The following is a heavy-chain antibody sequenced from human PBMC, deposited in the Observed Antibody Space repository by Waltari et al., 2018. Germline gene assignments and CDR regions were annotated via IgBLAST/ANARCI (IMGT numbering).Heavy chain of an antibody. Sequence: QVQLQQWGAGLLKPSETLSLTCAVYGWSFRGYYWSWIRQPPGKGSWWIGEINHSGSTNYNPSLKSRVTISVDTSKNQFSLKLSSVTAADTAVYYCARIGYDFWSGYQVRGYYYGMDVWGQGTTVTVSS. J-gene: IGHJ6*02. CDR3: ARIGYDFWSGYQVRGYYYGMDV. D-gene: IGHD3-3*01. CDR1: GWSFRGYY. V-gene: IGHV4-34*01. CDR2: INHSGST.